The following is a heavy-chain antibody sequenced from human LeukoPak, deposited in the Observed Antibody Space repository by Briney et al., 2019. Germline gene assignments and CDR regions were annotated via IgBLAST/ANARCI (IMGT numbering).Heavy chain of an antibody. Sequence: SLRLSCAASGFTFDDYAMHWVRQAPGKGLEWVSGINWNSGSIGYADSVKGRFTISRDNAKNTVFLQMNSLRAEDTAVYYCTGATTAAFDCWGQGTLVTVSS. D-gene: IGHD1-1*01. V-gene: IGHV3-9*01. CDR1: GFTFDDYA. CDR2: INWNSGSI. CDR3: TGATTAAFDC. J-gene: IGHJ4*02.